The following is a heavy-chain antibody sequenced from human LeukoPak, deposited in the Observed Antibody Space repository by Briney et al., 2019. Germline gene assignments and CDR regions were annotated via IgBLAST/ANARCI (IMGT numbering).Heavy chain of an antibody. CDR3: ARRYCTNGVCYRSAFDI. J-gene: IGHJ3*02. CDR1: GGSFSSYY. Sequence: SETLSLTCAVYGGSFSSYYWGWIRQPPGKGLEWIGSIYYSGSTYYNPSLKSRVTISVDTSKNQFSLKVTSVTAADTAVYYCARRYCTNGVCYRSAFDIWGQGTMVSVSS. CDR2: IYYSGST. V-gene: IGHV4-39*07. D-gene: IGHD2-8*01.